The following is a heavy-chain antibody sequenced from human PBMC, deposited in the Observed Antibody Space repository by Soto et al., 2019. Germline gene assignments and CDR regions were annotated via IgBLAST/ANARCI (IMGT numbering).Heavy chain of an antibody. CDR3: ARREQQLVRRGFNWFDP. CDR2: INHSGST. CDR1: GGSFSGYY. Sequence: SETLSLTCAVYGGSFSGYYWSWIRQPPGKGLEWIGEINHSGSTNYNPSLKSRVTISVDTSKNQFPLKLSSVTAADTAVYYCARREQQLVRRGFNWFDPWGQGTLVTVSS. J-gene: IGHJ5*02. V-gene: IGHV4-34*01. D-gene: IGHD6-13*01.